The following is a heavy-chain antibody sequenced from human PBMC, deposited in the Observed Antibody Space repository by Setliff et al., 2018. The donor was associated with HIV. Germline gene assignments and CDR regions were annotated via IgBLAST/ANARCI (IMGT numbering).Heavy chain of an antibody. V-gene: IGHV4-59*08. CDR1: GGSISSYY. CDR2: IYDSGST. D-gene: IGHD3-16*02. CDR3: AGLSYDYVWGSYRYTDYYYYMDV. Sequence: PSETLSLTCTVSGGSISSYYWSWIRQPPGKGLEWIGYIYDSGSTNYNPSLKSRVTISVDTAKNQFSLKLSSVTAAATAVYYCAGLSYDYVWGSYRYTDYYYYMDVWGKGTTVTVSS. J-gene: IGHJ6*03.